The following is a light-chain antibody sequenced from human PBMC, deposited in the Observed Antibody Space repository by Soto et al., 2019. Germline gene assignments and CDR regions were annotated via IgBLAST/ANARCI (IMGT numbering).Light chain of an antibody. J-gene: IGLJ1*01. CDR3: SSYTSTGTYV. V-gene: IGLV2-14*01. CDR1: SSDVGGYNY. CDR2: EVT. Sequence: QSVLTQPASVSGSPGQSITISGTGTSSDVGGYNYVSWYQQHPGNAPKLMISEVTNRPSGVSDRFSGSKSDNTASLTISGLQAEDEADYYCSSYTSTGTYVFGTGTKVTVL.